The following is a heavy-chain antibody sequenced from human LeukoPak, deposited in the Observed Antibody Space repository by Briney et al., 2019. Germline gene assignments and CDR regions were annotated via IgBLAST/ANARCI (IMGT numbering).Heavy chain of an antibody. CDR2: ISGSGGST. V-gene: IGHV3-23*01. CDR1: GFTFSSYG. D-gene: IGHD2-2*01. J-gene: IGHJ4*02. CDR3: ARDDLAYCSSTSCYAALLD. Sequence: GGSLRLSCAASGFTFSSYGMSWVRQAPGKGLEWVSAISGSGGSTYYPDSVKGRFTISRDNAKNSLYLQMNSLRAEDTAVYYCARDDLAYCSSTSCYAALLDWGQGTLVTVSS.